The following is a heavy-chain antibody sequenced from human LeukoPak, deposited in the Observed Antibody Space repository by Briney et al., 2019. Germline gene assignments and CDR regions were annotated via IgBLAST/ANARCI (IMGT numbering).Heavy chain of an antibody. CDR1: GFIISSYW. CDR3: ARSFGESPL. D-gene: IGHD3-10*01. Sequence: GGSLRLSCTASGFIISSYWMHWVRQAPGKGLVWVSSINSDGRSTSYADSVKGRFTICRDKANNTLDLQMNSLRAEDTAVYYCARSFGESPLWGQGTLVTVSS. V-gene: IGHV3-74*01. CDR2: INSDGRST. J-gene: IGHJ4*02.